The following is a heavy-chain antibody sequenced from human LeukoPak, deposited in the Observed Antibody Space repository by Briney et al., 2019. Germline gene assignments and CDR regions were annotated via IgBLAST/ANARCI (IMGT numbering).Heavy chain of an antibody. Sequence: SETLSLTCAVSGYSISSGYYWGWIRPPLGKGLEWIGSIYHSGSTYYNPSLKSRVTISVDTSKNQFSLKLSSVTAADTAVYYCARVVGSSWYCFDYWGQGTLVTVSS. V-gene: IGHV4-38-2*01. CDR1: GYSISSGYY. CDR3: ARVVGSSWYCFDY. CDR2: IYHSGST. J-gene: IGHJ4*02. D-gene: IGHD6-13*01.